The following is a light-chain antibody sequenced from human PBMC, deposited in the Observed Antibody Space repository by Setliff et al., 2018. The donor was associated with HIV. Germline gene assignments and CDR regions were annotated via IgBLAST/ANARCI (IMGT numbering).Light chain of an antibody. V-gene: IGLV2-14*01. CDR3: SSYTSSSTYG. J-gene: IGLJ1*01. CDR2: DVS. Sequence: QSVLAQPASVSGSPGQSITISCTGTSSDVGGYNYVSWYQQHPGKAPKLMIYDVSKRPSGVSNRFSGSKSGNTASLTISGLQAEDEADYYCSSYTSSSTYGFGTGTRSPS. CDR1: SSDVGGYNY.